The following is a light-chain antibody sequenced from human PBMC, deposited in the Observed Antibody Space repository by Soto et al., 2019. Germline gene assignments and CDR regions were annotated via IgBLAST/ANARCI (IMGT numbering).Light chain of an antibody. CDR1: QSISSW. J-gene: IGKJ1*01. CDR3: QQYNSYSWT. V-gene: IGKV1-5*03. CDR2: KAS. Sequence: IQMTQSPSTLSASVGDRVTITCRASQSISSWLAWYQQKPGKAPKLLIYKASSLQSGVPSRFSGSGSGTEFTLTISSLQPDDFATYSCQQYNSYSWTFGQGTKVEIK.